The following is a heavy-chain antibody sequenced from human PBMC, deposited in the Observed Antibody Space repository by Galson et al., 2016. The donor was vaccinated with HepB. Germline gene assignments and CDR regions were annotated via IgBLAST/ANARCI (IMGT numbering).Heavy chain of an antibody. CDR3: ARIPLHYYYYMDV. V-gene: IGHV4-39*01. Sequence: SETLSLTCTVSAGSISTSSYYWGWIRQPPGKGLEWIGSISYSGSSYYSPSLKSRVTISVDTSKNQFSLKLSSVTAADTAVYYCARIPLHYYYYMDVWGKGTTVTVSS. J-gene: IGHJ6*03. CDR1: AGSISTSSYY. CDR2: ISYSGSS.